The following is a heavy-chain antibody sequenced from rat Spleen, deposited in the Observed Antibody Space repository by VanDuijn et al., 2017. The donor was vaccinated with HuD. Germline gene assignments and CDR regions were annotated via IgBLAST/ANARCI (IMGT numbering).Heavy chain of an antibody. CDR3: VTALFDY. V-gene: IGHV5S14*01. Sequence: EVQLVESGGGLVRPGGSLKLSCSVSGFTFSNFDMAWFRQTPTRGLEWVASIGTDGINTYYRDSVKGRFTVSRDNAKNTQYLQMDSLRSEDTATYYCVTALFDYWGHGVMVTVSS. CDR2: IGTDGINT. J-gene: IGHJ2*01. CDR1: GFTFSNFD.